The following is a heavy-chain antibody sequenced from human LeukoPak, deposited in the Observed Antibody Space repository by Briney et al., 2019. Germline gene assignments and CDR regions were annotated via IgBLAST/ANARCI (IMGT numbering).Heavy chain of an antibody. D-gene: IGHD1-26*01. CDR2: VGGGDDI. V-gene: IGHV3-23*01. CDR3: AKDATPKNSMWDYFDS. Sequence: GGSLRLSCVASGLKFNIYGMSWVRQAPGKGPGWVSSVGGGDDIHYADSVKGRFTAYRDDAKNTVYLQMNRLKVEDTAIYFCAKDATPKNSMWDYFDSWGQGTLVTVSS. J-gene: IGHJ4*02. CDR1: GLKFNIYG.